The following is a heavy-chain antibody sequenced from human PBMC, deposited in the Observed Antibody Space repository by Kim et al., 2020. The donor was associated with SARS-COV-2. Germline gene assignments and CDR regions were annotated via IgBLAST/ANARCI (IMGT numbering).Heavy chain of an antibody. J-gene: IGHJ4*02. CDR3: ARGSATYFDY. V-gene: IGHV3-53*01. CDR2: IYSGSTT. CDR1: GFTVSTSY. Sequence: GGSLRLSCAVSGFTVSTSYMTWVRQAPGKGLEWVSIIYSGSTTYYADSVKGRFTISRDRSKNTLYLQMNRLRADDTAIYYCARGSATYFDYWGQGTLVTVSS.